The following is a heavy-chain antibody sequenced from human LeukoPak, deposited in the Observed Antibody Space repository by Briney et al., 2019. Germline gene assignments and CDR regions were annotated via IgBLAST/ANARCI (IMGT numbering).Heavy chain of an antibody. CDR1: GFTFSSNY. D-gene: IGHD3-3*01. V-gene: IGHV3-66*01. J-gene: IGHJ6*02. CDR2: IYSGGST. CDR3: ARDGGRHYDFWSGYYPDYYYYGMDV. Sequence: GGSLRLSCAASGFTFSSNYMSWVRQAPGKGLEWVSVIYSGGSTYYADSVKGRFTISRDNSKNTLYLQMNSLRAEDTAVYYCARDGGRHYDFWSGYYPDYYYYGMDVWGQGTTVTVSS.